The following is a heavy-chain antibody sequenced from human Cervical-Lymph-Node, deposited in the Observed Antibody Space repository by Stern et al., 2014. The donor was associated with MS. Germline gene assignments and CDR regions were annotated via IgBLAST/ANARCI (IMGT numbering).Heavy chain of an antibody. V-gene: IGHV3-7*01. Sequence: EVQLEESGGRLVQPGGSLRLSCAASGFSFSSQWMSWVRQAPGKGLEWVAIIKEDGSEKSYLDSVKGRITISRDNAKNSLYLQMNSLRAEDTAVYYCARGAWYPYFGMDVWGQGTTVIVS. CDR3: ARGAWYPYFGMDV. CDR1: GFSFSSQW. CDR2: IKEDGSEK. J-gene: IGHJ6*02. D-gene: IGHD6-13*01.